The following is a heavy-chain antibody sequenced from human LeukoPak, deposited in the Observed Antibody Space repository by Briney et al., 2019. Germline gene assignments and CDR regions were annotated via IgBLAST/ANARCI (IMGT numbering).Heavy chain of an antibody. D-gene: IGHD2-15*01. CDR1: GGTFSSYA. J-gene: IGHJ4*02. CDR2: IIPIFGRA. CDR3: ATDGPGYCSGGSCLGY. V-gene: IGHV1-69*06. Sequence: GSSVKVSCKASGGTFSSYAISWVRQAPGQGLEWMGEIIPIFGRANYAQKFQGRVTMTEDTSTDTAYMELSSLRSEDTAVYYCATDGPGYCSGGSCLGYWGQGTLVTVSS.